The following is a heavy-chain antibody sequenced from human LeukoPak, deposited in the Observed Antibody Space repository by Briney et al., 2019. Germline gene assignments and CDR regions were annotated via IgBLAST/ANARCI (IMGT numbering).Heavy chain of an antibody. J-gene: IGHJ4*02. D-gene: IGHD3-10*01. CDR1: GGSISSYY. V-gene: IGHV4-59*01. CDR2: IYYTGNT. Sequence: SETLSLTRSVSGGSISSYYWSWIRQPPGKGLEWIGYIYYTGNTNYNPSLRSRVTMSVDTSNNQFSLKLYSVTAADTAVYYCAKYIRDSGTYYLDYWGQGTLVTVSS. CDR3: AKYIRDSGTYYLDY.